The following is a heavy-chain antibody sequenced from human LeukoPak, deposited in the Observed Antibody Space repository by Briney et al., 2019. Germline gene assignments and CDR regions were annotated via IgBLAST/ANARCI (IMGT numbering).Heavy chain of an antibody. CDR2: IYTSGST. CDR1: GGSFSGYY. D-gene: IGHD6-13*01. V-gene: IGHV4-59*10. Sequence: SETLSLTCAVYGGSFSGYYWSWIRQPAGKGLEWIGRIYTSGSTNYNPSLKSRVTISVDTSKNQFSLKLSSVTAADTAVYYCARIAAAAFDYWGQGTLVTVSS. CDR3: ARIAAAAFDY. J-gene: IGHJ4*02.